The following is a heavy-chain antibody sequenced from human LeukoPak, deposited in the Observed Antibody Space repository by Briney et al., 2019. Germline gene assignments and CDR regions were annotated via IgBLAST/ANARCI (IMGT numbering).Heavy chain of an antibody. V-gene: IGHV4-59*08. CDR2: IYYSGST. J-gene: IGHJ4*02. Sequence: SETLSLTCTVSGGSISSYYGSWIRQPPGKGLEWIGYIYYSGSTNYNPSLKSRVTISVDTSKNQFSLKLSSVTAADTAVYYCARRAYYYDSSGRTAYYFDYWGQGTLVTVSS. CDR1: GGSISSYY. CDR3: ARRAYYYDSSGRTAYYFDY. D-gene: IGHD3-22*01.